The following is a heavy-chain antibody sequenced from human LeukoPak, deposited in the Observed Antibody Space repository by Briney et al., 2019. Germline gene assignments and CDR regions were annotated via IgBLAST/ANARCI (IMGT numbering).Heavy chain of an antibody. CDR2: IIPIFGTA. CDR1: GGTFSSYA. Sequence: SVKVSCKASGGTFSSYAISWVRQAPGQGFEWMGGIIPIFGTANYAQRFQGRVTITTDESTSTAYMELSSLRSEDTAVYYCARVVAVAGTDWGQGTLVTVSS. J-gene: IGHJ4*02. D-gene: IGHD6-19*01. V-gene: IGHV1-69*05. CDR3: ARVVAVAGTD.